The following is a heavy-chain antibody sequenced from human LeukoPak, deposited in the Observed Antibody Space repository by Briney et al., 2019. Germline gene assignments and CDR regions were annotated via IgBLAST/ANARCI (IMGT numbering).Heavy chain of an antibody. D-gene: IGHD3-22*01. CDR1: GYTFTSYD. CDR2: MNPNSGNT. J-gene: IGHJ4*02. Sequence: ASVKVSCKASGYTFTSYDINWVRQATGQGLEWMGWMNPNSGNTGYAQKFQGRVTITADKSTSTAYMELSSLRSEDTAVYYCARGMYYYDSSGYYYFDYWGQGTLVTVSS. CDR3: ARGMYYYDSSGYYYFDY. V-gene: IGHV1-8*01.